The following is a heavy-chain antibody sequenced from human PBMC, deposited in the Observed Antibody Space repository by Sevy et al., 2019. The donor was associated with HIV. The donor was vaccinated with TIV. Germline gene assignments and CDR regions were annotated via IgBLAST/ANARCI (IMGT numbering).Heavy chain of an antibody. Sequence: GSLRLSCAASGFTFSSYGMHWVRQAPGKGLEWVAVISYDGSNKYYADSVKGRFTISRDNSKNTLYLQMNSLRAEDTAVYYCAFLRVGRMVKEYYYGMDVWGQGTTVTVSS. CDR1: GFTFSSYG. CDR3: AFLRVGRMVKEYYYGMDV. J-gene: IGHJ6*02. CDR2: ISYDGSNK. D-gene: IGHD3-16*01. V-gene: IGHV3-30*03.